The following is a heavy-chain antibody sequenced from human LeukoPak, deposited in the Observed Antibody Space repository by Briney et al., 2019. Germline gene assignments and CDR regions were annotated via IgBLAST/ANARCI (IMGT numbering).Heavy chain of an antibody. CDR3: ASSSSSAKLSYYYYYYMDV. V-gene: IGHV4-4*09. J-gene: IGHJ6*03. D-gene: IGHD6-6*01. CDR1: GGSISSYY. Sequence: SETLSLTCTVSGGSISSYYWSWIRQPPGKGLEWIGYIYTSGSTNYNPSLKSRVTISVDTSKNQFSLKLSSVTAADTAVYYCASSSSSAKLSYYYYYYMDVWGKGTTVTVFS. CDR2: IYTSGST.